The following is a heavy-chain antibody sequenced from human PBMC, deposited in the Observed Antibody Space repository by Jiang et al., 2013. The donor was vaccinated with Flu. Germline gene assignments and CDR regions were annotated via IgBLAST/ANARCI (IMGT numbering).Heavy chain of an antibody. J-gene: IGHJ4*02. CDR2: IYYSGST. V-gene: IGHV4-59*01. CDR1: GGSISSYY. Sequence: SGSGLVKPSETLSLTCTVSGGSISSYYWSWIRQPPGKGLEWIGYIYYSGSTNYNPSLKSRVTISVDTSKNQFSLKLSSVTAADTAVYYCARVRFGELLGPPLFDYWGQGTLVTVSS. D-gene: IGHD3-10*01. CDR3: ARVRFGELLGPPLFDY.